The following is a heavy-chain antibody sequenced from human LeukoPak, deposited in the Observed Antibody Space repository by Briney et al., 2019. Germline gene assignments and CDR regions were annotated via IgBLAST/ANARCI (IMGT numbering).Heavy chain of an antibody. CDR2: IYYTGST. V-gene: IGHV4-59*01. CDR1: GGSISGYY. D-gene: IGHD3-22*01. CDR3: ARFSICSGSSVHYLDY. Sequence: PSETLSLTCTVSGGSISGYYWSWIRQSPGKGLESIGFIYYTGSTNYNPSLNSRVTISLDTSKNQFSLRLNSVTAADTAVYYCARFSICSGSSVHYLDYWGQGTLVSVSS. J-gene: IGHJ4*02.